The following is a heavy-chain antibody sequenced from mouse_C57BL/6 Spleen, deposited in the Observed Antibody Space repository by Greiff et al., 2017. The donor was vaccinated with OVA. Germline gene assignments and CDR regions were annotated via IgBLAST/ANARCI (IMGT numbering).Heavy chain of an antibody. CDR1: GYTFTSYW. J-gene: IGHJ1*03. CDR2: IHPNSGST. CDR3: ARSYGNYVDWYFDV. V-gene: IGHV1-64*01. Sequence: QVHVKQPGAELVKPGASVKLSCKASGYTFTSYWMHWVKQRPGQGLEWIGMIHPNSGSTNYNEKFKSKATLTVDKSSSTAYMQLSSLTSEDSAVYYGARSYGNYVDWYFDVWGTGTTVTVSS. D-gene: IGHD2-1*01.